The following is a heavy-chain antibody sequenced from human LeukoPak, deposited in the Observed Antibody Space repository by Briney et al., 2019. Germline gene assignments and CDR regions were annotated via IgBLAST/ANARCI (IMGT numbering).Heavy chain of an antibody. J-gene: IGHJ2*01. V-gene: IGHV1-18*01. CDR2: ISAYNGNT. D-gene: IGHD6-13*01. CDR1: GYTFTSYA. Sequence: ASVKVSCKASGYTFTSYAISWVRQAPGQGLEWMGWISAYNGNTNYAQKLQGRVTVTTDTSTGTAYMELRSLTSDDTAVYYCARVNSIIWSRRLYWYFDLWGRGTLVTVSS. CDR3: ARVNSIIWSRRLYWYFDL.